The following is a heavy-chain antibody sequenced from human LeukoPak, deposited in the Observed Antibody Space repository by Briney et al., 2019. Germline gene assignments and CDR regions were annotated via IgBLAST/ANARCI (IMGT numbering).Heavy chain of an antibody. Sequence: ASVKVSCNASGYTFTGYYMHWVRQAPGQGLEWMGRINPNSGGTNYAQKFQGRVTMTRDTSISTAYMELNRLRSDDTAVYYCASSGYSYGYYFDYWGQGTLVTVSS. CDR2: INPNSGGT. D-gene: IGHD5-18*01. CDR3: ASSGYSYGYYFDY. J-gene: IGHJ4*02. V-gene: IGHV1-2*06. CDR1: GYTFTGYY.